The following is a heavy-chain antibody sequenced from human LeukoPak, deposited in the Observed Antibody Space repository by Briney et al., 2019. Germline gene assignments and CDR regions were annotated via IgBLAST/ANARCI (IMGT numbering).Heavy chain of an antibody. CDR2: ISYDGSNK. CDR3: AKDGPGSWFGEAT. Sequence: GRSLRLSCAASGFTFSGYGMQWVRQAPGKGLEWVALISYDGSNKHYADSVKGRFTISRDNSKNTLYLQMGSLRVEDTAVYYCAKDGPGSWFGEATWGQGSLVTVSS. CDR1: GFTFSGYG. D-gene: IGHD6-13*01. V-gene: IGHV3-30*18. J-gene: IGHJ5*02.